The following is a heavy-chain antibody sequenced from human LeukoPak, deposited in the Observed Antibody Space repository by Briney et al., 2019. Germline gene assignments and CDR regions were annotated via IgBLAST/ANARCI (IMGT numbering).Heavy chain of an antibody. CDR3: ARITTRYFDY. Sequence: GGSLRLSCATSGFTFSGYWMSWVRQAPGKGLEWVAVISYDGSNKYYADSVKGRFTISRDNAKNSLFLQMDSLSTEDTAVYYCARITTRYFDYWGQGTLVTVSS. V-gene: IGHV3-30-3*01. CDR1: GFTFSGYW. D-gene: IGHD1-1*01. J-gene: IGHJ4*02. CDR2: ISYDGSNK.